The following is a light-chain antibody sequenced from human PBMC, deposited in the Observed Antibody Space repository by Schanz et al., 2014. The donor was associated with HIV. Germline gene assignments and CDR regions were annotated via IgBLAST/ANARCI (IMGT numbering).Light chain of an antibody. Sequence: QSVLTQPASVSGSPGQSITISCTGPSSDVGSYNLVSWYPPPPFPSPPLLIYEGSKRPSSVPDRFSGSRSGDTASLTISGLQAEDEADYYCGSYITAATCGLGGGTKRNVL. CDR2: EGS. CDR1: SSDVGSYNL. J-gene: IGLJ2*01. CDR3: GSYITAATCG. V-gene: IGLV2-14*02.